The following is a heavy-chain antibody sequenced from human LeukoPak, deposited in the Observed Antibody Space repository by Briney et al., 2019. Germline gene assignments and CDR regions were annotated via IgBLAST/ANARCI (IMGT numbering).Heavy chain of an antibody. D-gene: IGHD6-19*01. CDR2: ISSSSSYI. CDR3: ASLPGAVAGVEF. CDR1: GFTFSSYS. J-gene: IGHJ4*02. V-gene: IGHV3-21*01. Sequence: GGSPRLSCAASGFTFSSYSMNWVRQAPGKGLEWVSSISSSSSYIYYADSVKGRFAISRDNAKNSLYLQMNSLRAEDTAVYYCASLPGAVAGVEFWGQGTLVTVSS.